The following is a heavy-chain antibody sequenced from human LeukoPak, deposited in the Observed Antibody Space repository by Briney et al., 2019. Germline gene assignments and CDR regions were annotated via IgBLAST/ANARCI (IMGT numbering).Heavy chain of an antibody. Sequence: GGSLRLSCAASGFTFSSYAMHWVRQAPGKGLEWVAVVSYDGSNKYYADSVKGRFTISRDNSKNTLYLQMNSLRAEDTAVYYCAKDSRNRDYYDSSGYDYWGQGTLVTVSS. D-gene: IGHD3-22*01. J-gene: IGHJ4*02. CDR3: AKDSRNRDYYDSSGYDY. CDR1: GFTFSSYA. CDR2: VSYDGSNK. V-gene: IGHV3-30-3*01.